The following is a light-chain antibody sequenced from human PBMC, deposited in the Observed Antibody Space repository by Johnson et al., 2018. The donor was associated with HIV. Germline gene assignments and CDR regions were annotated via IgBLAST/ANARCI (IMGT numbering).Light chain of an antibody. CDR2: ANN. V-gene: IGLV1-51*01. CDR3: GTWDSSLTSYV. Sequence: QSVLTQPPSVSAAPGQTVAISCSGSSSNIGNNYVSWYRQLPGAAPKLLISANNKRPSGIPGRLSGSKSGPSATLGITGLQTGDEADYYCGTWDSSLTSYVFGAGTKVTVL. J-gene: IGLJ1*01. CDR1: SSNIGNNY.